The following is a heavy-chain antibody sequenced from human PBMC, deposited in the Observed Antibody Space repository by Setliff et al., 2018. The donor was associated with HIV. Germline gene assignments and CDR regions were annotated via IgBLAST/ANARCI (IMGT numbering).Heavy chain of an antibody. J-gene: IGHJ6*03. CDR3: ARVSELLAYYMDV. CDR1: GFTFSSYS. V-gene: IGHV3-48*01. Sequence: GGSLRLSCAASGFTFSSYSMNWVRQATGKGLEWVSYISSSSSTIYYADSVKCRFTISRDNAKNSLYLQMNSLRAEDKAVYYCARVSELLAYYMDVWGKGTTVTVSS. D-gene: IGHD1-26*01. CDR2: ISSSSSTI.